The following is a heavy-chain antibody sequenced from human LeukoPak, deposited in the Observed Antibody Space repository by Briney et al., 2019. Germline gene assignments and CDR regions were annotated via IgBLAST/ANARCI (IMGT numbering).Heavy chain of an antibody. CDR3: ARDLLRWSTPFDY. V-gene: IGHV4-34*01. CDR1: GGSFSGYY. Sequence: PSETLSLTCAVYGGSFSGYYWSWIRQPPGKGLEWIGEINHSGSTNYNPSLKSRVTISVDTSKNQFSLKLSSVTAADTAVYDCARDLLRWSTPFDYWGQGTLVTVSS. J-gene: IGHJ4*02. CDR2: INHSGST. D-gene: IGHD4-23*01.